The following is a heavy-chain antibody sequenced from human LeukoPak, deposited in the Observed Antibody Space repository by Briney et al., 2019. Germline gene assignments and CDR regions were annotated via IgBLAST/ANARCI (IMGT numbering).Heavy chain of an antibody. J-gene: IGHJ6*03. V-gene: IGHV4-34*01. CDR1: GGSFSGYY. D-gene: IGHD3-3*01. CDR3: VRGMTLDYDFWSGYSRSQRRKGRIYYMDV. Sequence: PSETLSLTCAVYGGSFSGYYWSWIRQPPGKGLEWIGEINHSGSTNYNPSLKSRVTISVDTSKNQFSLKLSSVTAADTAVYYCVRGMTLDYDFWSGYSRSQRRKGRIYYMDVWGKGTTVTVSS. CDR2: INHSGST.